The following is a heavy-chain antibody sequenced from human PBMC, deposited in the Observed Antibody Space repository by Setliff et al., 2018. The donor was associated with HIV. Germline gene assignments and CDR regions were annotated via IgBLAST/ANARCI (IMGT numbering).Heavy chain of an antibody. V-gene: IGHV4-59*08. J-gene: IGHJ4*02. Sequence: LSLTCTVSGGSISSYYWTWLRQFPGKGLEWIGFIFYTGSTTYNPSLNSRVTISVDTSKNQFSLKVTSVTAADTAVYYCGRQVPVPGVAVTPIDYWGQGTLVTV. CDR1: GGSISSYY. D-gene: IGHD3-22*01. CDR2: IFYTGST. CDR3: GRQVPVPGVAVTPIDY.